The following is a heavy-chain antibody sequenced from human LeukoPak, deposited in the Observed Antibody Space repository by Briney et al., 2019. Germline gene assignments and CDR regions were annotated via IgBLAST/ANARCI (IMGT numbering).Heavy chain of an antibody. CDR3: VPGGTATTPPCYFFDY. CDR1: GYTCTVYY. D-gene: IGHD4-17*01. Sequence: GASVNVSFTSSGYTCTVYYMHWVRQAPGPGLEWMGWGNTNSGGTNNARKFQGSVTMTRDTSSSTAYLEPSTLGSDAPAVYYCVPGGTATTPPCYFFDYWGQGTLVTVSS. J-gene: IGHJ4*02. CDR2: GNTNSGGT. V-gene: IGHV1-2*02.